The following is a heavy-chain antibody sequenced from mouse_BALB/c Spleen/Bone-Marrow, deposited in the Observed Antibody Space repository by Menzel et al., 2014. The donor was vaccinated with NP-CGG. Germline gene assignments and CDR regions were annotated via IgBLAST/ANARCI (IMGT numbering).Heavy chain of an antibody. J-gene: IGHJ3*01. V-gene: IGHV4-1*02. CDR3: SGLYYYGNFAY. Sequence: DVMLVESGGGLVQPGGSLKLSCAASGFDFSRYWMSWVRQAPGKGLEWIGEINPDSSTINYTPSLKDKFIISRDNAKNTLSLQMSKVRSEDTALYDCSGLYYYGNFAYWGQGTLVTVSA. CDR2: INPDSSTI. D-gene: IGHD1-1*01. CDR1: GFDFSRYW.